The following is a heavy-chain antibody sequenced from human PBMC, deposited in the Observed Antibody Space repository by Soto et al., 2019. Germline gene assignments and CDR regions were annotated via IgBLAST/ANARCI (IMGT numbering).Heavy chain of an antibody. Sequence: QRLESGGGLVQPGGSLGLSCAASGFTFSSYSMNWVRQAPGKGLQWVATVGGGGDNIFYADSVKGRFTISRDDSQNMVFLQLNSLRPEDTAVYFCAKRDSGSGRSPPLINYWGQGTLVTVSS. D-gene: IGHD3-10*01. CDR1: GFTFSSYS. V-gene: IGHV3-23*01. CDR2: VGGGGDNI. CDR3: AKRDSGSGRSPPLINY. J-gene: IGHJ4*02.